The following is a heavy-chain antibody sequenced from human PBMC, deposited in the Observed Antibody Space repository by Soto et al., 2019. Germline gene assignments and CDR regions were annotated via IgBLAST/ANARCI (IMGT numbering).Heavy chain of an antibody. V-gene: IGHV4-30-2*01. Sequence: PSETLSLTCAVCGGSISSGGYSWSWIRQPPGKGLEWIGYIYYSESTYYNPSLESRVTIFVDTSKNQFSLKVTSVTAVDTAVYYCARNSGGYYDTWGRGTLVTVSS. J-gene: IGHJ5*02. CDR1: GGSISSGGYS. D-gene: IGHD3-22*01. CDR2: IYYSEST. CDR3: ARNSGGYYDT.